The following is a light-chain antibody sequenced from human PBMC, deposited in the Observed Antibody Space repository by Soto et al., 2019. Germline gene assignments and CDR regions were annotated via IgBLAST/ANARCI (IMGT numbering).Light chain of an antibody. CDR3: QQRNIWPPVT. CDR2: GAF. CDR1: PSVDNY. Sequence: EIVLTQSPATLSLSPGARAPLSCRARPSVDNYIAWYQQKPGQAPRLLIYGAFNRATGIPARFSGSGSGTDFTLTINSLEPEDFAVYYCQQRNIWPPVTFGQGTKVDIK. J-gene: IGKJ1*01. V-gene: IGKV3-11*01.